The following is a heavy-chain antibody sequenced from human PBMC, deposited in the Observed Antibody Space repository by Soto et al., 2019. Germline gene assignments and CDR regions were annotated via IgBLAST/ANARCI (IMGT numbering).Heavy chain of an antibody. Sequence: QVQLQESGPGLVNPSETLSLTCTVSGDSVSGGSDHWSWIRPPPGGGLEWMGYISNSGDATYHPSLKSRISLSVATSKNQFYRRLSSVTGADTAVYYCARDIRGYSRALAFWVHGSLVTVSS. CDR1: GDSVSGGSDH. CDR3: ARDIRGYSRALAF. V-gene: IGHV4-61*01. D-gene: IGHD5-18*01. CDR2: ISNSGDA. J-gene: IGHJ4*01.